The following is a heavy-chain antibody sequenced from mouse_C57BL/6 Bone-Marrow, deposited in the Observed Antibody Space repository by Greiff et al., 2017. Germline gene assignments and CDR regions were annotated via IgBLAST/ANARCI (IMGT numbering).Heavy chain of an antibody. D-gene: IGHD1-1*02. CDR1: GFTFSSYA. J-gene: IGHJ4*01. Sequence: EVQGVESGGGLVKPGGSLKLSCAASGFTFSSYAMSWVRQTPEKRLEWVATISDGGSYTYYPDNVKGRFTISRDNAKNNLYLQMSHLKSEDTAMDYCARLLCFYAMDYWGQGTSVTVSS. V-gene: IGHV5-4*01. CDR3: ARLLCFYAMDY. CDR2: ISDGGSYT.